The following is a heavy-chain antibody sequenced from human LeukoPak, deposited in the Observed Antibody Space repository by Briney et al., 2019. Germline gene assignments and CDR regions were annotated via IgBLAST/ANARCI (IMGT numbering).Heavy chain of an antibody. CDR2: ISYDGSNK. CDR1: GFSFSSYG. Sequence: GRSLRLSCAASGFSFSSYGMHWVRQAPGKGLEWVAVISYDGSNKYYADSVKGRFTISRDNSKNTLYLQMNSLRAEDTAVYYCAKDRYSSSWYCLDYWGRGTLVTVTS. J-gene: IGHJ4*02. V-gene: IGHV3-30*18. D-gene: IGHD6-13*01. CDR3: AKDRYSSSWYCLDY.